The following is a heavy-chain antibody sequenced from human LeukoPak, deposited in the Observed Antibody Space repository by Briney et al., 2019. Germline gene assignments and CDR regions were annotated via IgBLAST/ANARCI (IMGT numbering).Heavy chain of an antibody. Sequence: GGSLRLSCAASGFTFSSYSMNWVRQAPGKGLEWVSHISSSSSTIYYADSVKGRFTISRDNAKNSLYLQMNSLRAEDTAVYYCARGDCTNGVCYNNFDYWGQGTLVTVSS. J-gene: IGHJ4*02. D-gene: IGHD2-8*01. V-gene: IGHV3-48*01. CDR2: ISSSSSTI. CDR3: ARGDCTNGVCYNNFDY. CDR1: GFTFSSYS.